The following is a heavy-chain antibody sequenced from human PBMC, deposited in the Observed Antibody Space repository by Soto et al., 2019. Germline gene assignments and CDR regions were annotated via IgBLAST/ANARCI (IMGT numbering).Heavy chain of an antibody. D-gene: IGHD6-19*01. CDR2: IWYDGSNK. CDR1: GFTFSSYG. Sequence: GGSLRLSCAASGFTFSSYGMHWVRQAPGKGLEWVAVIWYDGSNKYYADSVKGRFTISRDNSKNTLYLQMNSLRAEDTAVYYCARMEEDSSGWALGYWGQGTLVTVSS. CDR3: ARMEEDSSGWALGY. V-gene: IGHV3-33*01. J-gene: IGHJ4*02.